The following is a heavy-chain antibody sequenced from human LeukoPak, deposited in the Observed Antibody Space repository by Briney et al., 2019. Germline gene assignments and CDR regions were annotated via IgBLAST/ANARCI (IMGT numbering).Heavy chain of an antibody. CDR1: GGSISSSSYY. D-gene: IGHD3-10*01. CDR2: IYYSGST. J-gene: IGHJ4*02. CDR3: ARTKYGSGSYYDDY. V-gene: IGHV4-39*01. Sequence: PPETLSLTCTVSGGSISSSSYYWGWIRQPPGKGLEWIGSIYYSGSTYYNPSLKSRVTISVDTSKNQFSLKLSSVTAADTAVYYCARTKYGSGSYYDDYWGQGTLVTVSS.